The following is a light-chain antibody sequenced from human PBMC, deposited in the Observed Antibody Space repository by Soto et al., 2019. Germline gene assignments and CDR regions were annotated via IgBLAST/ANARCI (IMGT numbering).Light chain of an antibody. CDR3: QQYDT. V-gene: IGKV3-20*01. J-gene: IGKJ2*01. CDR2: GAS. CDR1: QTINSRA. Sequence: EIVLTQSPGTLSLSPGERATLSCRASQTINSRALACYQQRPGQAPRLLLYGASSRVTGIPDRFTGSGSGTDFTLTISRLEPEDFAVYYCQQYDTFGQGTKLEIK.